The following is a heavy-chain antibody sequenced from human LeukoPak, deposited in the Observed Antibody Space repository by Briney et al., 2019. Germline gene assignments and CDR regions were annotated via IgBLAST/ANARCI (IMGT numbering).Heavy chain of an antibody. CDR3: ARSLTTAIVVVTAASDP. D-gene: IGHD2-21*02. CDR1: GGTFSSYN. J-gene: IGHJ5*02. V-gene: IGHV1-69*08. CDR2: IIPMQGTP. Sequence: ASVKVSCKASGGTFSSYNFIWVRQAPGQGLEWMGGIIPMQGTPNYAQKFQDRVTISADKSTTTVYMELRSLRSDDTAVYYCARSLTTAIVVVTAASDPWGQGTLVTVSS.